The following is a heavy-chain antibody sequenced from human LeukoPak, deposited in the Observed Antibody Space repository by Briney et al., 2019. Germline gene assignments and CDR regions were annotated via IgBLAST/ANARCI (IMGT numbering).Heavy chain of an antibody. D-gene: IGHD5-18*01. Sequence: SETLSLTCTVSGYSISSGYYWGWIRQPPGKGLEWIGSIYYSGSTYYNPSLKSRVTISVDTSKNQFSLKLSSVTAADTAVYYCARDVNVDTAMVTSVGYYYYYYMDVWGKGTTVTVSS. V-gene: IGHV4-38-2*02. CDR1: GYSISSGYY. CDR3: ARDVNVDTAMVTSVGYYYYYYMDV. J-gene: IGHJ6*03. CDR2: IYYSGST.